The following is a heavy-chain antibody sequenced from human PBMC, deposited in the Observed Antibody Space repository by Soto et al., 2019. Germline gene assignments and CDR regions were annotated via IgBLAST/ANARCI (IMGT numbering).Heavy chain of an antibody. J-gene: IGHJ5*02. CDR1: GGSISSGGYS. V-gene: IGHV4-30-2*01. CDR3: ARGPSP. Sequence: QLQLQESGSGLVKPSQTLSLTCAVSGGSISSGGYSWSWIRQPPGKGLEWIGYIYHSGSTYYNPSIMTRVTKSVDRSKNQFLLKLSSVAAADTALYYCARGPSPWGQGTLVTVSS. CDR2: IYHSGST.